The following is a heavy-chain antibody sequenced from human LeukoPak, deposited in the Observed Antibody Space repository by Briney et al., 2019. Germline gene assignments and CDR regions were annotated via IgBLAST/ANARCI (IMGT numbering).Heavy chain of an antibody. J-gene: IGHJ6*01. D-gene: IGHD2-2*01. Sequence: GRSLRLSCAASGFTFSSYGMHWVRQAPGKGLEWVAVISYDGSNKYYADSVKGRFTISRDNSKNTLYLQMNSLRAEDTAVYYCAKESGDCSSTSCYVYYYYGIDVWGQGTTVTVSS. CDR2: ISYDGSNK. CDR3: AKESGDCSSTSCYVYYYYGIDV. CDR1: GFTFSSYG. V-gene: IGHV3-30*18.